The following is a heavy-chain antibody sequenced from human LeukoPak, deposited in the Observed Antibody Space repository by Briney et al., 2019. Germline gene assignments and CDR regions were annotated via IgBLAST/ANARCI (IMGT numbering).Heavy chain of an antibody. D-gene: IGHD3-10*01. CDR2: INPNSGGT. Sequence: GASVKVSCKAPGYTFTGYYMHWVRQAPGQGLEWMGWINPNSGGTNYAQKFQGRVTMTRDTSISTAYMELSRLRSDDTAVYYCARLPTMVRGAPTDYWGQGTLVTVSS. CDR3: ARLPTMVRGAPTDY. J-gene: IGHJ4*02. V-gene: IGHV1-2*02. CDR1: GYTFTGYY.